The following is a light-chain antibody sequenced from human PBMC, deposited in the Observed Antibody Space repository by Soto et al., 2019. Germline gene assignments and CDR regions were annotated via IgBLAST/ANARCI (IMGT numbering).Light chain of an antibody. Sequence: EIVMTQSPATLSVTPGERATLSCRASQSISSNLAWYQQKPGQAPRLLIYGASTRATGIPARFSGSGSGTEFTITSSSLQDEDVAVYYCQQYNNRRTSGQGTKVEIK. CDR2: GAS. J-gene: IGKJ1*01. V-gene: IGKV3-15*01. CDR3: QQYNNRRT. CDR1: QSISSN.